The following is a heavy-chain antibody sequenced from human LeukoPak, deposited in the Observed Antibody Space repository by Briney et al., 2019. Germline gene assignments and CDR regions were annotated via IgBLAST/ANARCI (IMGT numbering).Heavy chain of an antibody. CDR1: GYTFTSYG. J-gene: IGHJ3*02. Sequence: GASVKVSCKASGYTFTSYGTSWVRQAPGQGLEWMGWISAYNGNTNYAQKLQGRVTMTTDTSTSTAYMELRSLRSDDTAVYYCARVDSSSLAVAFDIWGQGTMVTVSS. V-gene: IGHV1-18*01. CDR2: ISAYNGNT. CDR3: ARVDSSSLAVAFDI. D-gene: IGHD6-13*01.